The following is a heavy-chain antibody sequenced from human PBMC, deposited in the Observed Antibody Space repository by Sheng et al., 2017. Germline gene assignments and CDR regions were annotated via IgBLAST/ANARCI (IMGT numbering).Heavy chain of an antibody. J-gene: IGHJ4*02. V-gene: IGHV4-34*01. Sequence: QVQLQQWGAGLLKAFRRPLSLTCAVYGGSFSGYYWSWIRQHPGKGLEWIGEINHSGSTNYNPSLKSRVTISVXTSKNQFSLKLSSVTAADTAVYYCARGVGYWGQGTLVTVSS. CDR3: ARGVGY. CDR1: GGSFSGYY. CDR2: INHSGST.